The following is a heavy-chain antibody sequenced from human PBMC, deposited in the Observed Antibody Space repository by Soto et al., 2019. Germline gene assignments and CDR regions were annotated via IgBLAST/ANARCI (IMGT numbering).Heavy chain of an antibody. J-gene: IGHJ3*02. CDR2: IYYSGST. Sequence: QVQLQESGPGLVKPSETLSLTCTVSGGSVSSGSYYWSWIRQPPGKGLEWIGYIYYSGSTNYNPSLKSRVTISVDTSKNRFSLKLSSVTAADTAVYYCARAYYYDSSGYSDAFDIWGQGTMVTVSS. D-gene: IGHD3-22*01. V-gene: IGHV4-61*01. CDR1: GGSVSSGSYY. CDR3: ARAYYYDSSGYSDAFDI.